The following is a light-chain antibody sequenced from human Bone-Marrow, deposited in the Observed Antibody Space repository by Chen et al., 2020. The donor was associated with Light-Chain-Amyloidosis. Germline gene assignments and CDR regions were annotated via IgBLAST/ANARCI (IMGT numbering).Light chain of an antibody. CDR2: AVT. Sequence: SALTQPASVSGSPGQSLTISCTGTSSDVGGDNHVSWYQQHPDKAPKPMIYAVTNRPSWVPDRFSGSKSDNTASLTISGLQTEDEADYFCSSYTITNTLVFGSGTRVTVL. J-gene: IGLJ1*01. V-gene: IGLV2-14*01. CDR1: SSDVGGDNH. CDR3: SSYTITNTLV.